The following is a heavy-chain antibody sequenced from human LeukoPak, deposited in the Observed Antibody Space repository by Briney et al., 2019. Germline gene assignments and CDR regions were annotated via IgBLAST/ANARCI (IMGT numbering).Heavy chain of an antibody. J-gene: IGHJ2*01. V-gene: IGHV3-30*04. Sequence: GGSLRLSCAASGFTFNSYAMKWVRQAPGKGLEWLAVVLSDGSDQYYGDSVQGRFTVSRDNSKNTLYLQMNSLRAEDTAMYYCAKDQYDILTEGWYFDLWGRGTLVTVSS. CDR2: VLSDGSDQ. CDR1: GFTFNSYA. D-gene: IGHD3-9*01. CDR3: AKDQYDILTEGWYFDL.